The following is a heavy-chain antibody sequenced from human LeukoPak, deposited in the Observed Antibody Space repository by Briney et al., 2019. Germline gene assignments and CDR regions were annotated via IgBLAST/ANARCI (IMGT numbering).Heavy chain of an antibody. CDR2: LSWNGGDT. CDR3: ARRAYPYHYYMDV. V-gene: IGHV3-20*04. Sequence: RSGGSLRLSCAASGFPFHNFGMSWVRQAPGKGLEWVSSLSWNGGDTRYADSAKGRFTVSRDNAKNSLYLHMNSLRAEDTALYYCARRAYPYHYYMDVWGKGTTVTVSS. J-gene: IGHJ6*03. CDR1: GFPFHNFG. D-gene: IGHD3-16*01.